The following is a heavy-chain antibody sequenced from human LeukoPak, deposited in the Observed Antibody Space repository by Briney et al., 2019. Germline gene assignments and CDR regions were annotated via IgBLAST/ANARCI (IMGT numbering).Heavy chain of an antibody. J-gene: IGHJ4*02. CDR3: ANEWLHVSGSYKANN. CDR2: ISSSSSTI. Sequence: GGSLRLSCAASGFTFSSYSMNWVRQAPGKGLEWVSYISSSSSTIYYADSVKGRFTISRDNAKNSLFLQMNSLRDEDTAVYYCANEWLHVSGSYKANNWGQGTLVTVSS. CDR1: GFTFSSYS. D-gene: IGHD3-10*01. V-gene: IGHV3-48*02.